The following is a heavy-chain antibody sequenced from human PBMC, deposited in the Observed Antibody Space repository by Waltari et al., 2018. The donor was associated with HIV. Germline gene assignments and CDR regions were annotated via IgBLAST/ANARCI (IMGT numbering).Heavy chain of an antibody. Sequence: QAQLVQSGAEVKKPGPSVKVPCKAYGGTFSSYAISWVRQAHGQGLEWMGGIIPIFGTANYAQKFQGRVTITADESTSTAYMELSSLRSEDTAVYYCAREGYYDSSGYYYWYFDYWGQGTLVTVSS. J-gene: IGHJ4*02. CDR2: IIPIFGTA. D-gene: IGHD3-22*01. V-gene: IGHV1-69*01. CDR1: GGTFSSYA. CDR3: AREGYYDSSGYYYWYFDY.